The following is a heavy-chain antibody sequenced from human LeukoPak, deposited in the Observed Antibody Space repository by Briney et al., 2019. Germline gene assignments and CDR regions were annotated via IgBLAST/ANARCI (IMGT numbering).Heavy chain of an antibody. J-gene: IGHJ4*02. D-gene: IGHD1-14*01. CDR1: GFTFSDSG. Sequence: PGGSLRLSCAASGFTFSDSGMHWVRQAPGKGLEWVAFIRYDGNTKFYTDFVKGRFTISRDNSENTLYLQMTSLRPEDTAVYYCSKDFPGNWGQGTLVTVSS. V-gene: IGHV3-30*02. CDR3: SKDFPGN. CDR2: IRYDGNTK.